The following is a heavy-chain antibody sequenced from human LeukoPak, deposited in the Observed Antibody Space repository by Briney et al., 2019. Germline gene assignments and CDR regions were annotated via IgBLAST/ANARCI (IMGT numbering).Heavy chain of an antibody. CDR1: GYTFTGYY. CDR2: INPNSGGT. V-gene: IGHV1-2*02. CDR3: ARDTFGYSYGYDY. Sequence: GASVRVSCKASGYTFTGYYMHWVRQAPGQGLEWMGWINPNSGGTNYAQKFQGRVTMTRDTSISKAYMELSRLRSDDTAVYYCARDTFGYSYGYDYWGQGTLVTVSS. J-gene: IGHJ4*02. D-gene: IGHD5-18*01.